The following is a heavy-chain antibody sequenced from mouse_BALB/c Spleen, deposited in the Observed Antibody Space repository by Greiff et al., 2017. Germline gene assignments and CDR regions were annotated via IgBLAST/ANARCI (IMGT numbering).Heavy chain of an antibody. D-gene: IGHD2-14*01. CDR2: IYPGDGDT. J-gene: IGHJ4*01. CDR1: GYAFSSSW. Sequence: VQLQQSGPELVKPGASVKISCKASGYAFSSSWMNWVKQRPGQGLEWIGRIYPGDGDTNYNGKFKGKATLTADKSSSTAYMQLSSLTSVDSAVYFCARGGVRAMDYWGQGTSVTVSS. CDR3: ARGGVRAMDY. V-gene: IGHV1-82*01.